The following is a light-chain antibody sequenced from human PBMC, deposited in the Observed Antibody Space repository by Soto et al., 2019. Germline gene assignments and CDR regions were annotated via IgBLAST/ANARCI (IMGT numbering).Light chain of an antibody. CDR1: SSDVGYYNY. J-gene: IGLJ3*02. V-gene: IGLV2-14*01. CDR3: PSLTASSTWV. CDR2: EVS. Sequence: QSALTQPASVSGSPGQSITISCTGTSSDVGYYNYVSWFQQHPGKAPKLMIYEVSRRPSGVSKRFSGSKSANTSSLTLSGLQAEDEDDYYCPSLTASSTWVFGGGTKLTVL.